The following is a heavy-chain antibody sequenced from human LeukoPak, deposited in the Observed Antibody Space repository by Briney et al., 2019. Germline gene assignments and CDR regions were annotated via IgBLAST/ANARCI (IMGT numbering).Heavy chain of an antibody. J-gene: IGHJ4*02. Sequence: PGGSLRLSCAASGFTFSSYAMHWVRQAPVKGLEWVAVISYDGSNKYYADSVKGRFTISRDNSKNTLYLQMNSLRAEDTAVYYCARDRPHYYASEYYFDYWGQGTLVTVSS. CDR3: ARDRPHYYASEYYFDY. D-gene: IGHD3-22*01. CDR1: GFTFSSYA. V-gene: IGHV3-30-3*01. CDR2: ISYDGSNK.